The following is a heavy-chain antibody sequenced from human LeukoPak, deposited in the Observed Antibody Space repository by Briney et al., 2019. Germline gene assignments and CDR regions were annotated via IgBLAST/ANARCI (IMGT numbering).Heavy chain of an antibody. Sequence: PSETLSLTCAVYGGSLSRYYWSWIRQPPGKGLEWIGEINHYGSTNYNPSLKSRVTISLDTSKNQFSLKLSSVTAADTAVYYCARHALSSGSLPGFDYWGQGTLVTVSS. CDR1: GGSLSRYY. J-gene: IGHJ4*02. V-gene: IGHV4-34*01. D-gene: IGHD6-19*01. CDR2: INHYGST. CDR3: ARHALSSGSLPGFDY.